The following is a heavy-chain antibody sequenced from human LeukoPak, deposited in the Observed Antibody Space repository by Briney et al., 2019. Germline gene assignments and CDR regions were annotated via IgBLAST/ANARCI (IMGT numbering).Heavy chain of an antibody. CDR2: LYFSGST. Sequence: PSETLSLTCTLSRGSLSISSYYLGWIRQPPGKGLEWIGCLYFSGSTYNNPSLKSRVTISVDPSKNQFSLKLTSVTAADPAVYYCARPTMVRSGGDAFDIWGQGTMVTVSS. CDR3: ARPTMVRSGGDAFDI. V-gene: IGHV4-39*01. J-gene: IGHJ3*02. CDR1: RGSLSISSYY. D-gene: IGHD3-10*01.